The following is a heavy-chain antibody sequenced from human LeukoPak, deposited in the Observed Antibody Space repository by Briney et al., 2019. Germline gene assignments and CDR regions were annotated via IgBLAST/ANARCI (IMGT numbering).Heavy chain of an antibody. CDR2: INPNSGGT. CDR3: ARDTRLHFGVTHFDI. CDR1: GYTFTGYY. Sequence: GASVKVSCKASGYTFTGYYMHWVRQAPGQGLEWMGWINPNSGGTNYAQKFQGRVTMTRDTSISTAYMELSRLRSDDTAVYYCARDTRLHFGVTHFDIWGQGTMVTVSS. J-gene: IGHJ3*02. D-gene: IGHD3-3*01. V-gene: IGHV1-2*02.